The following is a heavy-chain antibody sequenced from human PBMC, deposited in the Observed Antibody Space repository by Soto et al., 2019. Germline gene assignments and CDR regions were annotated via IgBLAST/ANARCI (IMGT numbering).Heavy chain of an antibody. V-gene: IGHV2-5*02. CDR3: AHRPSIAVVPGGIWIPDHHFDY. CDR2: IYWDDDK. J-gene: IGHJ4*02. CDR1: GFSLSTFGEG. D-gene: IGHD2-2*01. Sequence: QITLEKSGPTLVKPTQTLTLTCSFSGFSLSTFGEGVAWIRQPPGKALEWLALIYWDDDKRYSPSLKSRLTITKDTSKNQVVLTMTNMDPVDTATYSCAHRPSIAVVPGGIWIPDHHFDYWGQGTLVTVSS.